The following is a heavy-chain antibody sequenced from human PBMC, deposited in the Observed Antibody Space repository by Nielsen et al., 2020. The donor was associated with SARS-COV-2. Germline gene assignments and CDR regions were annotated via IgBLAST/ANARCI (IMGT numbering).Heavy chain of an antibody. CDR3: AKVESGSGWYEDAFDI. Sequence: GGSLRLSCAASGFTFSSYAMSWVRQAPGKGLEWVSAISGSGGSTYYADSVKGRFTISRDNSKSTLYLQMNSLRAEDTAVYYCAKVESGSGWYEDAFDIWGQGTMVTVSS. V-gene: IGHV3-23*01. J-gene: IGHJ3*02. CDR1: GFTFSSYA. D-gene: IGHD6-19*01. CDR2: ISGSGGST.